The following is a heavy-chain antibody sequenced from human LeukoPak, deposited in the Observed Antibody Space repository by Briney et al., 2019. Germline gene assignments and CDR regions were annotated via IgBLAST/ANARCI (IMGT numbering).Heavy chain of an antibody. V-gene: IGHV3-30-3*01. Sequence: GRSLRLSCAASGFTFSSYAMHWVRQAPGKGLEWVAVISYDGSNKYYADSVKGRFTISRDNSKNTLYLQMNSLRAEDTAVYYCAKEDYVDYWGQGTLVTVSS. CDR2: ISYDGSNK. CDR1: GFTFSSYA. CDR3: AKEDYVDY. J-gene: IGHJ4*02.